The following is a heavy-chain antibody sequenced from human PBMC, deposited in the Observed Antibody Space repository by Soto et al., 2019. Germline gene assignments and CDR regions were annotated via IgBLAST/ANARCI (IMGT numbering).Heavy chain of an antibody. D-gene: IGHD3-3*01. Sequence: GASVKVSCKASGYTFTSYGISWVRQAPGQGLEWMGWISAYNGNTNDAQKLQGRVTMTTDTSTSTAYMELRSLRSYETALYYCARATPPPGFLEWFLPYGMDGWGQGTTVTVSS. CDR1: GYTFTSYG. J-gene: IGHJ6*02. CDR2: ISAYNGNT. CDR3: ARATPPPGFLEWFLPYGMDG. V-gene: IGHV1-18*04.